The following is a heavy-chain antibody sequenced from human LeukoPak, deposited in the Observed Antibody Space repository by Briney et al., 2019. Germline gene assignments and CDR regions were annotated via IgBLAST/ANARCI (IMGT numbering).Heavy chain of an antibody. CDR3: ARTRYCSSTSCYGSFDY. V-gene: IGHV4-34*01. CDR2: INHSGST. D-gene: IGHD2-2*01. CDR1: GGSFSGYY. Sequence: SETLSLTCAVYGGSFSGYYWSWIRQPPGKGLEWIGEINHSGSTNYNPSLKSRVTISVGTSKNQFSLKLSSVTAADTAVYYCARTRYCSSTSCYGSFDYWAQGTLVTVSS. J-gene: IGHJ4*02.